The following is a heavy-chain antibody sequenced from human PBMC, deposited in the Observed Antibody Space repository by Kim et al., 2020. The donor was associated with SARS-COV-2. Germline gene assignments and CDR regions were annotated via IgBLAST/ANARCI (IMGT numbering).Heavy chain of an antibody. CDR1: GYTFTSYY. CDR2: INPSGGST. V-gene: IGHV1-46*01. Sequence: ASVKVSCKASGYTFTSYYMHWVRQAPGQGLEWMGIINPSGGSTSYAQKFQGRVTMTRDTSTSTVYMELSSLRSEDTAVYYCARGISTSCYALRCYYYYYGMDVWGQGTTVTVSS. J-gene: IGHJ6*02. CDR3: ARGISTSCYALRCYYYYYGMDV. D-gene: IGHD2-2*01.